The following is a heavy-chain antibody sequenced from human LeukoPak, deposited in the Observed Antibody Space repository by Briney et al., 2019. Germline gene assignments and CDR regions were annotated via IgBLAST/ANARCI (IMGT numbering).Heavy chain of an antibody. D-gene: IGHD3-3*01. Sequence: GGSLRLSCEATGITFSSYDMTWVRQAPGKGLEWISAISDRVKTDYAESVKGRFTISRDNSKNTLYLQLTSLRDEDTAIYYCAKLPTIFGVADSFDIWGQGTLVTVSS. J-gene: IGHJ3*02. CDR1: GITFSSYD. V-gene: IGHV3-23*01. CDR2: ISDRVKT. CDR3: AKLPTIFGVADSFDI.